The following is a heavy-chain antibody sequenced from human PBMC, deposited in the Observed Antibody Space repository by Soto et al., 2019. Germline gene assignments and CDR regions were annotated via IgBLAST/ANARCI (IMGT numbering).Heavy chain of an antibody. J-gene: IGHJ4*02. CDR1: GYTFTGYY. CDR2: INPNSGGT. CDR3: ARDGGGSYPMYYFDY. D-gene: IGHD1-26*01. Sequence: ASVKVSCKASGYTFTGYYMHWVRQAPGQGLEWMGWINPNSGGTNYAQKFQGWVTMTRDTSISTAYMELSRLRSDDTAVYYCARDGGGSYPMYYFDYWGQGTLVTVSS. V-gene: IGHV1-2*04.